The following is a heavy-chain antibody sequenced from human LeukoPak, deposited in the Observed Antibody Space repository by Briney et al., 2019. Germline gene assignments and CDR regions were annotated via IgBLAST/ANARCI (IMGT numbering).Heavy chain of an antibody. J-gene: IGHJ4*02. Sequence: ETLSLTCIVSGGSISNYYWTWIRQPPGKGLEWIGYIYYSGSTDYNPSLKSRVTISVDTSKNQFSLKLSSVTAADMAVYYCASTLGSSWQSGFWGQGTLVTVSS. D-gene: IGHD6-13*01. CDR3: ASTLGSSWQSGF. CDR2: IYYSGST. V-gene: IGHV4-59*08. CDR1: GGSISNYY.